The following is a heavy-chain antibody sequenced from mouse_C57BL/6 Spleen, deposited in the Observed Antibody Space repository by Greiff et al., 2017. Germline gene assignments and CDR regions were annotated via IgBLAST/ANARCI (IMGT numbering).Heavy chain of an antibody. CDR3: ARAGTGAWFAY. D-gene: IGHD4-1*01. V-gene: IGHV5-4*03. J-gene: IGHJ3*01. CDR2: ISDGGSYT. Sequence: EVMLVESGGGLVKPGGSLKLSCAASGFTFSSYAMSWVRQTPEKRLEWVATISDGGSYTYYPDNVKGRFTISRDNAKNNLYLQMSHLKSEDTAMYYCARAGTGAWFAYWGQGTLVTVSA. CDR1: GFTFSSYA.